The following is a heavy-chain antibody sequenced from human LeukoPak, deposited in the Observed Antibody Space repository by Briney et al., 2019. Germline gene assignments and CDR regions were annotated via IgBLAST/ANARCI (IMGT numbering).Heavy chain of an antibody. V-gene: IGHV4-59*01. CDR1: GGSISSYY. D-gene: IGHD3-22*01. CDR3: ARGGHPTYYYDSSGYSFDY. CDR2: IYYSGST. Sequence: ASETLSLTCTVSGGSISSYYWSWIRQPPGKGLEWIGYIYYSGSTNYNPSLKSRVTISVDTSKNQFSLKLSSVTAADTAVYYCARGGHPTYYYDSSGYSFDYWGQGTLVTVSS. J-gene: IGHJ4*02.